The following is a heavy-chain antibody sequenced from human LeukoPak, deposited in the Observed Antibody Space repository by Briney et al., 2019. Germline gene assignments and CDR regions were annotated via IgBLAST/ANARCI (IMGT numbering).Heavy chain of an antibody. CDR3: ASGRELLYYYMDV. CDR2: IIPIFGTA. J-gene: IGHJ6*03. CDR1: GGTFSSYA. D-gene: IGHD1-26*01. Sequence: GASVKVSCKASGGTFSSYAISWVRQAPGQGLEWMGGIIPIFGTANYAQKFQGRVTITADKSTSTAYMELSSLRSEDTAVYYCASGRELLYYYMDVWGKGTTVTVSS. V-gene: IGHV1-69*06.